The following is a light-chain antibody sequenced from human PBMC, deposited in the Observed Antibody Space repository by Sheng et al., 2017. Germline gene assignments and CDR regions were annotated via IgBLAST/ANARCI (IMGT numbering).Light chain of an antibody. J-gene: IGLJ1*01. CDR1: SSDVGGYNS. CDR3: SSTTGSGTFV. CDR2: EVS. Sequence: QSALTQPPSASGSLGQSVTISCTGTSSDVGGYNSVSWYQQHPGKTPNYLISEVSKRPSGVPDRFSGSKSGNTASLTVSGLQAEDEADYYCSSTTGSGTFVFGTGTAVAVL. V-gene: IGLV2-8*01.